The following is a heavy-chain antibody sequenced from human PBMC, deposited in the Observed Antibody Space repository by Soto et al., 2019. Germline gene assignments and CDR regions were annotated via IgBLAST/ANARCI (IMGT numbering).Heavy chain of an antibody. Sequence: SETLSLTCTVSGGSISSGGYYWSWIRQHPGKGLEWIGYIYYSGSTYYNPSLKSRVTISVDTSKNQFSLKLSSVTAADTAVYYCARGAILEWLWYFDLWGRGTLVTVSS. V-gene: IGHV4-31*03. CDR3: ARGAILEWLWYFDL. CDR2: IYYSGST. D-gene: IGHD3-3*01. J-gene: IGHJ2*01. CDR1: GGSISSGGYY.